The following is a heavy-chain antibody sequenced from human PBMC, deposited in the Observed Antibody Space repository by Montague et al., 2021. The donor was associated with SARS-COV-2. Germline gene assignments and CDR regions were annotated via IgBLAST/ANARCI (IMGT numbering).Heavy chain of an antibody. Sequence: SRRLSCAASGFIFSGYEMNWVRQAPGEGLEWVSYISNSGQTIYNADSLGGRFTISSDNAKNSLYLQLTSLRAEYTAVYYCARSSSGYDSECDCWGQGILVTVSS. V-gene: IGHV3-48*03. J-gene: IGHJ4*02. CDR2: ISNSGQTI. CDR3: ARSSSGYDSECDC. CDR1: GFIFSGYE. D-gene: IGHD5-12*01.